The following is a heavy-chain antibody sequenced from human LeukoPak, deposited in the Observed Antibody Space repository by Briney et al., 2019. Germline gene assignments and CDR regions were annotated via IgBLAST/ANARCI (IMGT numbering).Heavy chain of an antibody. J-gene: IGHJ4*02. CDR1: GFSVSSNY. Sequence: GGSLRLSCAASGFSVSSNYMSWVRQAPGKGLEWVSVIYRGGSTYYADSVKGRFTISRDNSKSTLYLQMNSLRAEDTAVYYCASRADDSGYDYLDYWGQGTLVTVSS. V-gene: IGHV3-53*01. CDR2: IYRGGST. CDR3: ASRADDSGYDYLDY. D-gene: IGHD5-12*01.